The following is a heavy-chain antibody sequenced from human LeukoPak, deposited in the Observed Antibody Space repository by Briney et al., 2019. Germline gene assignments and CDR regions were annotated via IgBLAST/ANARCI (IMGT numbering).Heavy chain of an antibody. J-gene: IGHJ4*02. V-gene: IGHV4-34*01. CDR1: GGSFSGYY. CDR2: INHSGST. CDR3: ARDLPSNWYNWNDVYY. Sequence: SETLSLTCAVYGGSFSGYYWSWIRQPPGKGLEWIGEINHSGSTNYNPSLKSRVTISVDTSKNRFSLKLSSVTAADTAVYYCARDLPSNWYNWNDVYYWGQGTLVTVSS. D-gene: IGHD1-20*01.